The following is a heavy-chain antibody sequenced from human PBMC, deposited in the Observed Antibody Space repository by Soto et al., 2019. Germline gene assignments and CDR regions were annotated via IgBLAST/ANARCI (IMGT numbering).Heavy chain of an antibody. CDR1: GYTFTSYD. CDR3: ARDREDYGDYGGYYYYMDV. V-gene: IGHV1-8*01. D-gene: IGHD4-17*01. J-gene: IGHJ6*03. CDR2: MNPNSGNT. Sequence: GASVKVSCKASGYTFTSYDINWVRQATGQGLEWMGWMNPNSGNTGYAQKFQGRVTMTRNTSISTAYMELSSLRSEDTAVYYCARDREDYGDYGGYYYYMDVWGKGTTVTVSS.